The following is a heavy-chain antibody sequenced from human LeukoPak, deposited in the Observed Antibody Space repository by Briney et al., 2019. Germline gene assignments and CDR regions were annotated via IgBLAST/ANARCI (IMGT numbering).Heavy chain of an antibody. CDR2: IYYNGDT. J-gene: IGHJ4*02. D-gene: IGHD5-18*01. CDR1: GGSVSNSLYY. Sequence: SETLSLTCTVSGGSVSNSLYYWSWIRQPPGKGLEWIGYIYYNGDTNYNPSLKSRVIISIDTSSNQFSLRLNSMTAADTAVYYCARVLRAASWRSYDYWGQGILVTVSS. V-gene: IGHV4-61*01. CDR3: ARVLRAASWRSYDY.